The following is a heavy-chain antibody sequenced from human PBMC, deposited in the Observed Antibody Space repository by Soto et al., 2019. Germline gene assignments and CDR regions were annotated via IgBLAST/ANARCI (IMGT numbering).Heavy chain of an antibody. J-gene: IGHJ4*02. Sequence: GGSLRLSCAASGFTFSSYWMSWVRQAPGKGLEWVANIKQDGSEKYYVDSVKGRSTISRDNAKNSLYLQMDSLRAEDTAVHYCAKDVGGPMFDYWGQGALVTVSS. CDR1: GFTFSSYW. V-gene: IGHV3-7*05. CDR2: IKQDGSEK. CDR3: AKDVGGPMFDY.